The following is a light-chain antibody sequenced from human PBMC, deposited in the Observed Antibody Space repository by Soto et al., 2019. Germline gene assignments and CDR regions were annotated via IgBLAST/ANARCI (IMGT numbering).Light chain of an antibody. CDR3: QQYDQWWT. CDR1: QSVNNN. V-gene: IGKV3-15*01. CDR2: GAS. Sequence: EIVMTQSPVTLSVSPGERATFSCRASQSVNNNLAWYHLKPGQAPRLLLYGASIRATDVPARFSGGGSGTEYTLTISSLQSEDFGIYFCQQYDQWWTFGKGTKVDSK. J-gene: IGKJ1*01.